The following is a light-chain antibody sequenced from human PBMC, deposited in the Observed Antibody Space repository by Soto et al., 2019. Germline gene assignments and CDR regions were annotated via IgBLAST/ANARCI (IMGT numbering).Light chain of an antibody. Sequence: DIHMTQPPSSVSASLGYRITITFRSSQGISSWLAWYQQKPGKAPKLLIYAASSLQSGVPSRFSGSGSGTHFPLTISSLQPEDFATYYCQQANAFPLTFGQGTRLEIK. J-gene: IGKJ5*01. V-gene: IGKV1D-12*01. CDR1: QGISSW. CDR3: QQANAFPLT. CDR2: AAS.